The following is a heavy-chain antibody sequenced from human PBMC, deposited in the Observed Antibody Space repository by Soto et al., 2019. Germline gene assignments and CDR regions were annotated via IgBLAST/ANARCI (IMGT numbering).Heavy chain of an antibody. CDR3: AHSPYCGGDCYSGGMDV. CDR1: GFSLSTSGVG. V-gene: IGHV2-5*01. Sequence: QITLKESGPPLVKPTQTLTLTCTFSGFSLSTSGVGVGWIRQPPGKALEWLALIYWNDDKRYSPSLKSRLTITKDTSKNQVVLTMTNMDPVDTATYYCAHSPYCGGDCYSGGMDVWGQGTTVTVSS. CDR2: IYWNDDK. D-gene: IGHD2-21*02. J-gene: IGHJ6*02.